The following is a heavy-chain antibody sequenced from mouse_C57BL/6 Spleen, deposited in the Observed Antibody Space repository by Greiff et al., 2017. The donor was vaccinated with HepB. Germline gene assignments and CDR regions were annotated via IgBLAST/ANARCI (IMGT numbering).Heavy chain of an antibody. V-gene: IGHV2-6*01. Sequence: QVQLKESGPGLVAPSQSLSITCTVSGFSLTSYGVDWVRQSPGKGLEWLGVIWGVGSTNYNSALKSRLSISKDNSKSQVVLKMNSLQTDDTAMYYCASRDYGNPFAYWGQGTLVTVSA. CDR1: GFSLTSYG. CDR3: ASRDYGNPFAY. CDR2: IWGVGST. D-gene: IGHD2-1*01. J-gene: IGHJ3*01.